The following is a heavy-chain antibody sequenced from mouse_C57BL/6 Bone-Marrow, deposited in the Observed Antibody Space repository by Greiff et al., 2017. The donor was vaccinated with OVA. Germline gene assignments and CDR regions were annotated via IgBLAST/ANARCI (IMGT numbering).Heavy chain of an antibody. CDR2: INPSSGYT. CDR3: ARYGYDFYYFDY. V-gene: IGHV1-7*01. CDR1: GSTFPSYW. J-gene: IGHJ2*01. Sequence: QVQLQQSGADLAKPGASLKLSCTASGSTFPSYWLPWVKQRPGPGLAWIVSINPSSGYTKYNQKFKDKATLTADKSSSTAYMQLSSLTYEDSAVYYCARYGYDFYYFDYWGQGTTLTVSS. D-gene: IGHD2-2*01.